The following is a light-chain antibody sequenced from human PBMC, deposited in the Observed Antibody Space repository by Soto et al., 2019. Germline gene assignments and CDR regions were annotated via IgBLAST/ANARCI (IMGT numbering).Light chain of an antibody. CDR2: DVI. CDR1: SNDVGGYNF. V-gene: IGLV2-14*01. Sequence: QSALTQPASVSGSPGQSITISCTGTSNDVGGYNFVSWYRQYPGNAPKLIIYDVINRPSGVSNRFSGSKSGNTASLTISGLQAEVEADYYCSSYTSSSLVVFGGGTKLTVL. J-gene: IGLJ2*01. CDR3: SSYTSSSLVV.